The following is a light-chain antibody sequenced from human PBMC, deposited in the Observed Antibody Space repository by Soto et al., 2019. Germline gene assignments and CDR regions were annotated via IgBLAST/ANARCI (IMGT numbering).Light chain of an antibody. CDR2: GAS. CDR1: QSVNNN. CDR3: QQYNHLPPDS. Sequence: EIILTQSPASLSVSPGERATLSCRASQSVNNNLAWYQQKPGQAPRLLIYGASTRATGIPGRFRGSGSGTEFTLTITSLPSEDIAVYFCQQYNHLPPDSFGQGTKLEIK. J-gene: IGKJ2*01. V-gene: IGKV3-15*01.